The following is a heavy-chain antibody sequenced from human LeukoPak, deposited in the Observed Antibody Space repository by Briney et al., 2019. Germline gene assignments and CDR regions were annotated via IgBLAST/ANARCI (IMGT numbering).Heavy chain of an antibody. D-gene: IGHD3-3*01. V-gene: IGHV1-18*01. CDR1: GYTFTSYG. CDR3: ARDPSTKSITIFGVVNSYYYYGMDV. Sequence: ASVKVSCKASGYTFTSYGISWVRQAPGQGLEWMGWISAYNGNTNYAQKLQGRVTMTTDTSTSIAYMELRSLRSDDTAVYYCARDPSTKSITIFGVVNSYYYYGMDVWGQGTTVTVSS. CDR2: ISAYNGNT. J-gene: IGHJ6*02.